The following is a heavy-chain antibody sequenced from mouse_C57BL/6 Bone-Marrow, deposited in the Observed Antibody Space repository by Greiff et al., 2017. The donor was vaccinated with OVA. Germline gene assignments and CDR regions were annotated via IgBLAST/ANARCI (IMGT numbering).Heavy chain of an antibody. V-gene: IGHV1-81*01. Sequence: VHLVESGAELARPGASVKLSCKASGYTFTSYGISWVKQRTGQGLEWIGEIYPRSGNTYYNEKFKGKATLTADKSSSTAYMELRSLTSEDSAVYFCARYYGSSYCYWYCDVWGTGTTVTVSS. J-gene: IGHJ1*03. CDR2: IYPRSGNT. CDR3: ARYYGSSYCYWYCDV. D-gene: IGHD1-1*01. CDR1: GYTFTSYG.